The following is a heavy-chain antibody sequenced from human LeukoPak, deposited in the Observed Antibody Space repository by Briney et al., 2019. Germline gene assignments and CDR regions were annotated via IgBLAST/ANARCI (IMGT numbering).Heavy chain of an antibody. CDR2: ISGSGGST. D-gene: IGHD1-14*01. J-gene: IGHJ4*02. Sequence: GGSLRLSCAASGFTFSSYAMSWVRQAPGKGLEWVSAISGSGGSTYYADSVKGRFTISKDNSKNTLYLQMNSLRAEDTAVYYCAKGIRRGTGFDYWGQGTLVTVSS. V-gene: IGHV3-23*01. CDR3: AKGIRRGTGFDY. CDR1: GFTFSSYA.